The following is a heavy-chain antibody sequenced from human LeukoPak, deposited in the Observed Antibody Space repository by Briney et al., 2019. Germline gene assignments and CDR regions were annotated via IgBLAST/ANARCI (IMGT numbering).Heavy chain of an antibody. J-gene: IGHJ6*02. CDR3: ARVTATRPYGMDV. V-gene: IGHV1-69*01. CDR1: GGTFSSYA. CDR2: IIPIFGTA. Sequence: SVKVSRKASGGTFSSYAISWVRQAPGQGLEWMGGIIPIFGTANYAQKFQGRVTITADESTSTAYMELSSLRSEDTAVYYCARVTATRPYGMDVWGQGTTVTVSS. D-gene: IGHD2-15*01.